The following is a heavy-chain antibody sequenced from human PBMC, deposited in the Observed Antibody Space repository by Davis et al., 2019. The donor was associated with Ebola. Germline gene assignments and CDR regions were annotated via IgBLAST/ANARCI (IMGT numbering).Heavy chain of an antibody. CDR2: IRSKANSYAT. V-gene: IGHV3-73*01. J-gene: IGHJ4*02. CDR3: AKEGASCGGDCYSLSDY. CDR1: GFTFSGSA. D-gene: IGHD2-21*02. Sequence: GGSLRLSCAASGFTFSGSAMHWVRQASGKGLEWVGRIRSKANSYATAYAASVKGRFTISRDDSKNTAYLQMNRLRAEDTAVYYCAKEGASCGGDCYSLSDYWGQGTLVTVSS.